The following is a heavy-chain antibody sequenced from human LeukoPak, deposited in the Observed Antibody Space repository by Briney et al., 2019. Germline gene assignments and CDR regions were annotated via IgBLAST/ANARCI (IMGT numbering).Heavy chain of an antibody. V-gene: IGHV1-24*01. CDR3: ARERSSGYYYFDY. J-gene: IGHJ4*02. CDR2: FDPEDGET. CDR1: GYTLTELS. Sequence: ASVKVSCKVSGYTLTELSMHWVRQAPGKGLEWMGGFDPEDGETIYAQKFQGRVTITRDTSATTAYMELSSLRSEDTAVYYCARERSSGYYYFDYWGQGTLVTVSS. D-gene: IGHD3-22*01.